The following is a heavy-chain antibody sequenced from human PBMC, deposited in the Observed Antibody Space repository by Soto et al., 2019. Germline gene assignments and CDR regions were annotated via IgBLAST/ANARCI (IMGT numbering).Heavy chain of an antibody. Sequence: GGSLRLSCAASGFTFSSYGMHWVRQAPGKGLEWVAVIWYDGSNKYYADSVKGRFTISRDNSKNTLYLQMSSLRAEDTAVYYCARDFLGSGSSNYLDYWGQGTLVTVSS. CDR1: GFTFSSYG. J-gene: IGHJ4*02. CDR3: ARDFLGSGSSNYLDY. CDR2: IWYDGSNK. D-gene: IGHD1-26*01. V-gene: IGHV3-33*01.